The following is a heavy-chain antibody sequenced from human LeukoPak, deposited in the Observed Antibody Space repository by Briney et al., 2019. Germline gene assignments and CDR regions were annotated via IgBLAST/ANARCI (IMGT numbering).Heavy chain of an antibody. CDR2: ISSSGFNI. V-gene: IGHV3-48*03. J-gene: IGHJ3*01. Sequence: GGSLRLSCAVSGFTFSSYEMNWVRQAPGKGLEWVSYISSSGFNIYYADSVKGRFTTSRDNAKNSLYLQMNSLRAEDSAVYYCGASSSLYDAFDFSGQGTMVTVSS. CDR3: GASSSLYDAFDF. CDR1: GFTFSSYE. D-gene: IGHD6-13*01.